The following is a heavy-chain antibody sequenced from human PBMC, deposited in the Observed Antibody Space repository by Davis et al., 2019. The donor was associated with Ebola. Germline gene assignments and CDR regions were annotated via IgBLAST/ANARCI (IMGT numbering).Heavy chain of an antibody. CDR1: GYTFTSYG. V-gene: IGHV1-18*01. CDR3: ARTCSGGSCPSYWFDP. J-gene: IGHJ5*02. CDR2: ISAYNGNT. Sequence: AASVKVSCKASGYTFTSYGISWVRQAPGQGLEWMGWISAYNGNTNYAQQLQGRVTMTTDTSTSTAYMELRSLRSDDTAVYYCARTCSGGSCPSYWFDPWGQGTLVTVSS. D-gene: IGHD2-15*01.